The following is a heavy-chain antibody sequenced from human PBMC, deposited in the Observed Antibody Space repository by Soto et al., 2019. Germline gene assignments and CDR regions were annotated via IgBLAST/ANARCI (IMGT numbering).Heavy chain of an antibody. CDR3: AKDLMGGGAGLRFLEWLSNYFDY. D-gene: IGHD3-3*01. J-gene: IGHJ4*02. CDR1: GFTFSSYA. CDR2: FCVSVGST. V-gene: IGHV3-23*01. Sequence: GGSLRLSCAASGFTFSSYAMSWVRQAPGKGLERVSAFCVSVGSTYYAVFVKGRFTISRDNSKNTLYLQMNSLRAEDTAVYYCAKDLMGGGAGLRFLEWLSNYFDYWGQGTLVTVSS.